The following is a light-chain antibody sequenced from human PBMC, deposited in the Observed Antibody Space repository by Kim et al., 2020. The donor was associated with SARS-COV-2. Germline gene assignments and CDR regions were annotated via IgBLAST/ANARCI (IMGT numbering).Light chain of an antibody. V-gene: IGKV3-20*01. Sequence: LSPGERATLSCRASRSVSSIYLAWYQQKPGQAPRLVIYGASTRATGIPDRFSGSGSGSDFTLTISRLEPEDFAVYFCQQYSRSPYSFGQGTKLEI. J-gene: IGKJ2*03. CDR1: RSVSSIY. CDR3: QQYSRSPYS. CDR2: GAS.